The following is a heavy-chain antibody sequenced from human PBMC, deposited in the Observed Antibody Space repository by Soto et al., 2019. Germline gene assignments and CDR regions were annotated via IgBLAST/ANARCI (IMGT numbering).Heavy chain of an antibody. J-gene: IGHJ4*02. Sequence: SETMSLTCTVSGGSLGSSSYYWGWIRQSPGKGLEWIGNIYYSGNTFYNPSLKSRVTISVDTSKNQFYLHLSSVTAADTAIFYCASIAAPGTTHFDFWGQGTLVTVSS. CDR1: GGSLGSSSYY. V-gene: IGHV4-39*01. D-gene: IGHD6-13*01. CDR3: ASIAAPGTTHFDF. CDR2: IYYSGNT.